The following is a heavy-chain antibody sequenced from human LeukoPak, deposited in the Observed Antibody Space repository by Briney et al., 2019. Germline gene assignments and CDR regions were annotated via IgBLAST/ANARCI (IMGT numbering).Heavy chain of an antibody. V-gene: IGHV3-23*01. Sequence: GGSLRLSCAASGFTFSSYAMNWVRQAPGKGLEWVSAVRGSDAGTSYPDSVKGRFTISRDNSKNTLYLQMNSLRAEDTAVYYCAKNRGGSYYSGSDYWGQGTLVTVSS. D-gene: IGHD1-26*01. CDR1: GFTFSSYA. CDR2: VRGSDAGT. CDR3: AKNRGGSYYSGSDY. J-gene: IGHJ4*01.